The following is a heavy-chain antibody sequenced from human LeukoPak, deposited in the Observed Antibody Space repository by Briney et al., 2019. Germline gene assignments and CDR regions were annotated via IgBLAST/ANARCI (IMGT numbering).Heavy chain of an antibody. D-gene: IGHD6-19*01. Sequence: SETLSLTCAVSGGSISSSNWWSWVRQPPGKGLEWIGEIYHSGSTNYNPSLKSRVTISVDKSKNQFSLKLSSVTAADTAVYYCARPRSSGWYHPAGDAFDIWGQGTMVTVSS. J-gene: IGHJ3*02. CDR1: GGSISSSNW. V-gene: IGHV4-4*02. CDR3: ARPRSSGWYHPAGDAFDI. CDR2: IYHSGST.